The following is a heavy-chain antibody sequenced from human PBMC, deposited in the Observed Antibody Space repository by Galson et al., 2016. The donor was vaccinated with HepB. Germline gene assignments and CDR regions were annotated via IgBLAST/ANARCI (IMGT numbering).Heavy chain of an antibody. V-gene: IGHV3-7*01. CDR2: INQAGSEK. Sequence: SLRLSCAASAFTFSTSWMSWGRQAPGKGLEWVANINQAGSEKSYVDSVKGRFTISRDNAKNSLYLHMNSLRAEDTAFYYCVRDLDYWGQGTLVTVSS. CDR1: AFTFSTSW. J-gene: IGHJ4*02. CDR3: VRDLDY.